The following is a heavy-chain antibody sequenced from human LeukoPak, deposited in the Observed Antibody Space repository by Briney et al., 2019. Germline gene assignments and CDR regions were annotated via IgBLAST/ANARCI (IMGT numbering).Heavy chain of an antibody. CDR1: GFTFSSYW. D-gene: IGHD3-10*01. V-gene: IGHV3-74*01. J-gene: IGHJ3*02. CDR2: INSDGSST. CDR3: ARDQEPYGSGGDGAFDI. Sequence: PGGSLRLSCAASGFTFSSYWMHWVRQAPGKGLVWVSRINSDGSSTSYADSVKGRFTISRDNAKNTLYPQMNSLRAEDTAVYYCARDQEPYGSGGDGAFDIWGQGTMVTVSS.